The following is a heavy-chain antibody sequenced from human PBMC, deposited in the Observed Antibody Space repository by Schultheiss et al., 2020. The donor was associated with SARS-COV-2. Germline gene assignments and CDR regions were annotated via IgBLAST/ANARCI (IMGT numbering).Heavy chain of an antibody. CDR2: IYTSGST. V-gene: IGHV4-61*09. CDR3: ARGDGGIAPYYYYGMDV. D-gene: IGHD2-21*01. J-gene: IGHJ6*02. Sequence: SQTLSLTCTVSGGSISSGSYYWSWIRQPAGKGLEWIGHIYTSGSTNYNPSLKSRVTISVDTSKNQFSLKLSSVTAADTAVYYCARGDGGIAPYYYYGMDVWGQGTTVTVSS. CDR1: GGSISSGSYY.